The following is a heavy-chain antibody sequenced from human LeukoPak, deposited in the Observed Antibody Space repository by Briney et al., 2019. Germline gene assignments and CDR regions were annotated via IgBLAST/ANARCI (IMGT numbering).Heavy chain of an antibody. Sequence: PGRSLRLSCAASGFTFSSYAMHWVRQAPGKGLEWVAVISYDGSNKYYADSVKGRFTVSRDNSKNTVYLHMHSLRPEDTAVYYCARALGGGVGGEGYYYGMDVWGKGPTVTVSS. J-gene: IGHJ6*04. D-gene: IGHD3-16*01. CDR2: ISYDGSNK. V-gene: IGHV3-30-3*01. CDR1: GFTFSSYA. CDR3: ARALGGGVGGEGYYYGMDV.